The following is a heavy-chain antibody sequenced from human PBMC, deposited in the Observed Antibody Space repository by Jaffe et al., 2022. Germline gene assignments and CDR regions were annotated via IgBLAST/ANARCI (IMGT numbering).Heavy chain of an antibody. Sequence: QVQLVESGGGVVQPGGSLRLSCAASGFTFSSYGMHWVRQAPGKGLEWVAFIRYDGSNKYYADSVKGRFTISRDNSKNTLYLQMNSLRAEDTAVYYCAKDSNYIVVVAATPDGDAFDIWGQGTMVTVSS. CDR2: IRYDGSNK. D-gene: IGHD2-15*01. CDR3: AKDSNYIVVVAATPDGDAFDI. V-gene: IGHV3-30*02. J-gene: IGHJ3*02. CDR1: GFTFSSYG.